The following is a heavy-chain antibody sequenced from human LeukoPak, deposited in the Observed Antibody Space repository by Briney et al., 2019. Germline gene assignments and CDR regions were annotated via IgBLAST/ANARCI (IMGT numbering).Heavy chain of an antibody. Sequence: SETLSLTCAVYGGSFSGYYWSWIRQPPGKGLEWIGEINHSGSTNYNPSLKSRVTISVDTSKNQFSLKLSSVTAADTAVYYCARDGMIVEVTDPLPGYVDVWGKGTTVTISS. CDR3: ARDGMIVEVTDPLPGYVDV. V-gene: IGHV4-34*01. J-gene: IGHJ6*03. D-gene: IGHD3-22*01. CDR2: INHSGST. CDR1: GGSFSGYY.